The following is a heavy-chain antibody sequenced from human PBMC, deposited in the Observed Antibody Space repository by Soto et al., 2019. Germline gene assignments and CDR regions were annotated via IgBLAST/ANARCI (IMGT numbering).Heavy chain of an antibody. CDR1: GFTFSNAW. D-gene: IGHD3-3*01. Sequence: GGSLRLSCAASGFTFSNAWMSWVRQAPGKGLEWVGRIKGKTDGGTTDYAAPVKGRFTISRDDSKNTLYLQMNSLRAEDTAVYYCAKYPDYDPGYYFDYWGQGTLVTVSS. CDR2: IKGKTDGGTT. CDR3: AKYPDYDPGYYFDY. J-gene: IGHJ4*02. V-gene: IGHV3-15*01.